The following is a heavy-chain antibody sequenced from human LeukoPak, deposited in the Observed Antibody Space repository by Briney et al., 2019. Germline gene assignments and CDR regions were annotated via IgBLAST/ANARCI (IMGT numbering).Heavy chain of an antibody. Sequence: SETLSLTCTVSGGSISSGGYFWNWIRQLPGKGLEWIRYIYSSGSTYNPSLKSRVIISLDTSKNQFSLKLNSVTAADTAVYYCARGGKKTAMVTSWGQGTLVTVSS. J-gene: IGHJ4*02. CDR2: IYSSGST. D-gene: IGHD5-18*01. CDR1: GGSISSGGYF. V-gene: IGHV4-31*03. CDR3: ARGGKKTAMVTS.